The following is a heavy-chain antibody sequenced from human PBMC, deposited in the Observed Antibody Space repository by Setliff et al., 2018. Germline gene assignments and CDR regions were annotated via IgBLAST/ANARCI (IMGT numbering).Heavy chain of an antibody. J-gene: IGHJ4*02. V-gene: IGHV1-8*02. CDR1: GYTFASYG. Sequence: ASVKVSCKASGYTFASYGISWVRQAPGQGLEWMGWISAYSGNTGYAQKFQGRVTMTRNTSISTAYMELSSLRFEDTAVYYCARGEAGYGGNLDYWGQGTLVTVSS. D-gene: IGHD2-15*01. CDR3: ARGEAGYGGNLDY. CDR2: ISAYSGNT.